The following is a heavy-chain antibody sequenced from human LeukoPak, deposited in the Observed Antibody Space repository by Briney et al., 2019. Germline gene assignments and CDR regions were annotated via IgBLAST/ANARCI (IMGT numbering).Heavy chain of an antibody. CDR3: VRDELRTTYRFSWDP. CDR1: GGSIGFYF. V-gene: IGHV4-4*07. D-gene: IGHD3-16*02. CDR2: INGNGVT. J-gene: IGHJ5*02. Sequence: SETLSLTCTVSGGSIGFYFWSWIRQSAGKGLEWIGRINGNGVTNYNPSLKSRVTMSVDTSKSQFSLNLRSVAAADTSVYYCVRDELRTTYRFSWDPWGQGILVTV.